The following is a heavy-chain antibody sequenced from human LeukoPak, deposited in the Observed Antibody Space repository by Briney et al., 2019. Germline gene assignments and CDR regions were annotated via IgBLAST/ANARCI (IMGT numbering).Heavy chain of an antibody. Sequence: SETLSLTCAVSGGSFSGYYWTWIRQPPGKGLEWIGEINHSGSANYSPSLSSRVTVSLDMSENQFSLKLTSVTAADTAVYYCARGQGTVTTHWGQGTLVTVSS. D-gene: IGHD4-17*01. J-gene: IGHJ4*02. CDR2: INHSGSA. V-gene: IGHV4-34*01. CDR1: GGSFSGYY. CDR3: ARGQGTVTTH.